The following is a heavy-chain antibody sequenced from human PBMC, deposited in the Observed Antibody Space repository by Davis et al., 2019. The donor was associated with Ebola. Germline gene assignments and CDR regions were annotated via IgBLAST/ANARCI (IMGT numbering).Heavy chain of an antibody. CDR2: THYSGST. CDR1: GGSISSYY. CDR3: ARDVTMIVGGWFDP. J-gene: IGHJ5*02. V-gene: IGHV4-59*01. D-gene: IGHD3-22*01. Sequence: SETLSLTCTVSGGSISSYYWSWIRQPPAKGLESIGYTHYSGSTNYNPSLKSRVTISVDTSKNQFSLKLSSVTAADTAVYYCARDVTMIVGGWFDPWGQGTLVTVSS.